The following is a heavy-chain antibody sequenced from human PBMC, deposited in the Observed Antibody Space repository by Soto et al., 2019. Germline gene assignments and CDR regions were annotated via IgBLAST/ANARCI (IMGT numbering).Heavy chain of an antibody. Sequence: ASVKVSCNASGGTFSSYAISWVRQAPGQGLEWMGGIIPIFGTANYAQKFQGRVTITADESTSTAYMELSSLRSEDTAVYYCARKVVPAANYYYGMDVWGQGTTVTVSS. J-gene: IGHJ6*02. CDR3: ARKVVPAANYYYGMDV. CDR2: IIPIFGTA. D-gene: IGHD2-2*01. CDR1: GGTFSSYA. V-gene: IGHV1-69*13.